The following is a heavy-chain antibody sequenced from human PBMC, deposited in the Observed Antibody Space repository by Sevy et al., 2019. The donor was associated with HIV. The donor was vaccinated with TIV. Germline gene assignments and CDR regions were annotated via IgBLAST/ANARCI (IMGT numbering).Heavy chain of an antibody. Sequence: GGSLTLSCAASGFTFSDYYMSWIRQAPGKGLEWVSYISSSGSTIYYADSVRGRFTISRDNAKNSLYLQMNSLRAEDTAVYYCARDEGAYYYYYGMDVWGQGTTVTVSS. V-gene: IGHV3-11*01. CDR1: GFTFSDYY. J-gene: IGHJ6*02. CDR3: ARDEGAYYYYYGMDV. CDR2: ISSSGSTI.